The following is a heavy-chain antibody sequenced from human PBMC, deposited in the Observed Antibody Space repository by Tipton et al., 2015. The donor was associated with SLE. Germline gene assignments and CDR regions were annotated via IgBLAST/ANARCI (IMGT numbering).Heavy chain of an antibody. Sequence: TLSLTCTVSGGSITSSNYDWGWIRQSPGKGLEWVASINSGGTTYYKPSLRSRVTISIDTSKRHFSLQLRSVTAADTAVYYCARWGGLADYWGQGTLVAVSS. CDR1: GGSITSSNYD. CDR2: INSGGTT. CDR3: ARWGGLADY. J-gene: IGHJ4*02. D-gene: IGHD3-16*01. V-gene: IGHV4-39*07.